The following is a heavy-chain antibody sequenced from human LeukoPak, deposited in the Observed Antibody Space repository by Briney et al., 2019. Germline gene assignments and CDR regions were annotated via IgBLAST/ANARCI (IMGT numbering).Heavy chain of an antibody. J-gene: IGHJ4*02. CDR1: GHSVSTNNGG. D-gene: IGHD5-24*01. V-gene: IGHV6-1*01. CDR3: SRGWLQQGFDY. Sequence: SQTLSHTCAISGHSVSTNNGGWNWIRHSPSRGLEWLGRTYYSSNWYNDYAVSVKSRITINPDTSKNQFSLQLNSVTPEDTAVYYCSRGWLQQGFDYWGQGTLVTVSS. CDR2: TYYSSNWYN.